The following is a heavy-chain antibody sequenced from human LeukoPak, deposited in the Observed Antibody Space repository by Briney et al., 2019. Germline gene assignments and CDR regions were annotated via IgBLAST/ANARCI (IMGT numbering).Heavy chain of an antibody. D-gene: IGHD2-8*01. J-gene: IGHJ4*02. Sequence: TGGSLRLSCAASGFTFSSYAVSWVRHAPGKGLEWVSSISGSGGSTYSADSVKGRFTISRDNSKNTLYLQMNSLRAEDTALYYCAKDRSCANDICHGDFDYWGQGTLVTVSS. CDR3: AKDRSCANDICHGDFDY. V-gene: IGHV3-23*01. CDR1: GFTFSSYA. CDR2: ISGSGGST.